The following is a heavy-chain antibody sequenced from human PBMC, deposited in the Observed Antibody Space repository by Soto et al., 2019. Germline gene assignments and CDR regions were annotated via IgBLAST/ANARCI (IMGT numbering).Heavy chain of an antibody. CDR2: ISGYNGNT. CDR1: GYTFTSYD. CDR3: ARVSSSGWYTAAY. V-gene: IGHV1-18*01. D-gene: IGHD6-19*01. Sequence: QVQLVQSGDEVKKPGASVKVSCKASGYTFTSYDINWVRQAPGQGLELMGWISGYNGNTNYAQKLQGRVTMTADTSTSTAYMELRSLRSDDTAVYYCARVSSSGWYTAAYWVQGTLVTVSS. J-gene: IGHJ4*02.